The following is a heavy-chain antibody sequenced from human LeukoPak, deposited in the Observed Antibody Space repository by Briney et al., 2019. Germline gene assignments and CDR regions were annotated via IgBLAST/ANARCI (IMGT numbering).Heavy chain of an antibody. D-gene: IGHD1-26*01. CDR3: ARDVEGALGGDI. CDR1: GYTFTGYY. J-gene: IGHJ3*02. V-gene: IGHV1-69*06. CDR2: IIPIFGTA. Sequence: SVKVSCKASGYTFTGYYMHWVRQAPGQGLEWMGGIIPIFGTANYAQKFQGRVTITADKSTSTAYMELSSLRSEDTAVYYCARDVEGALGGDIWGQGTMVTVSS.